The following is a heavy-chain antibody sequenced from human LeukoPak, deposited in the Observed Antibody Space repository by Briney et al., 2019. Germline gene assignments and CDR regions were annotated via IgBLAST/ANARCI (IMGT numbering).Heavy chain of an antibody. CDR2: INGDGSST. Sequence: GGSLRLSCAASGFTFNNYWIHWVRQVPGKGLVWVSRINGDGSSTAYADSVKGRFTISRDNSKNTLYLQMNSLRAEDTAVYYCAKDLSGGLYWGQGTLVTVSS. V-gene: IGHV3-74*03. J-gene: IGHJ4*02. CDR3: AKDLSGGLY. CDR1: GFTFNNYW. D-gene: IGHD3-10*01.